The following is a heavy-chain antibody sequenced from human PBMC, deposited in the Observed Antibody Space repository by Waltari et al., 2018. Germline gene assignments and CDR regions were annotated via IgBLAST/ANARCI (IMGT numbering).Heavy chain of an antibody. CDR3: AKTRPLNAVWGSYRHKGGFDY. CDR1: GFTFSSYA. CDR2: ISGSGGST. D-gene: IGHD3-16*02. Sequence: EVQLLESGGGLVQPGGSLRLSCAASGFTFSSYAMSWVRQAPGKGLEWVSAISGSGGSTYYAASVKGRFNISRDNAKNTLYLQMNSLRAEDTAVYYCAKTRPLNAVWGSYRHKGGFDYWGQGTLVTVSS. V-gene: IGHV3-23*01. J-gene: IGHJ4*02.